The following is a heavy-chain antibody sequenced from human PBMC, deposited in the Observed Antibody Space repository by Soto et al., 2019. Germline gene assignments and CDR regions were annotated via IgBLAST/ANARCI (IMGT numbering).Heavy chain of an antibody. Sequence: QVQLVQSGAEAKKPGSSVKVSCKASGGTFSSYAISWVRQAPGQGLEWMGGIIPIFGTANYAQKFQGRVTITADKSTSTAYMELSSLRSEDTAVYYCASEAMTTVTTEGYNWFDPWGQGTLVTVSS. CDR1: GGTFSSYA. D-gene: IGHD4-17*01. V-gene: IGHV1-69*06. CDR3: ASEAMTTVTTEGYNWFDP. CDR2: IIPIFGTA. J-gene: IGHJ5*02.